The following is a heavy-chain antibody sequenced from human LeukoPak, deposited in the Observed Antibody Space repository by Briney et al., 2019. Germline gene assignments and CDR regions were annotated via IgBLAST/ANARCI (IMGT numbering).Heavy chain of an antibody. Sequence: GGSVRLSCAASGFTFRNFFMTWIRQTPGRGLEWVSYIGSSGNTIYYADSVKGRFTISRDNAKNSLYLQMNSLRAEDTAVYYCARGGRCSGGSCYLPSYFDYWGQGTLVTVSS. J-gene: IGHJ4*02. V-gene: IGHV3-11*04. CDR1: GFTFRNFF. D-gene: IGHD2-15*01. CDR2: IGSSGNTI. CDR3: ARGGRCSGGSCYLPSYFDY.